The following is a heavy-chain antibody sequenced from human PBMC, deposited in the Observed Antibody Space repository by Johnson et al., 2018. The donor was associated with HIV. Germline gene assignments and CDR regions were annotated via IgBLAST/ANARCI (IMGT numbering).Heavy chain of an antibody. CDR1: GFTFSSYA. J-gene: IGHJ3*01. Sequence: VQLVESGGGLVQPGGSLRLSCAASGFTFSSYAMTWVRHAPGKGLEWVAVISYDGSNKYYADSVKGRFTISRDNSKNTLYLQMNSLRAEDTAVYYCAKVQGSYAPPLDAFDFWGQGTMVTVSS. D-gene: IGHD1-26*01. V-gene: IGHV3-30*04. CDR3: AKVQGSYAPPLDAFDF. CDR2: ISYDGSNK.